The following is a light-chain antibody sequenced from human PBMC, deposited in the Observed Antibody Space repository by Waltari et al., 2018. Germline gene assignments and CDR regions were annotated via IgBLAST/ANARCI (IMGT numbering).Light chain of an antibody. V-gene: IGLV2-23*02. Sequence: QSALPQPASVSGSPGQSITISCPGTSSDVGKAPKLIIYEVTKRPSGTSTRFSGSKSGNTASLTLSGLQAEDEADYFCCSYAGVSTWVFGGGTKLTVL. CDR3: CSYAGVSTWV. CDR2: EVT. J-gene: IGLJ3*02. CDR1: SSDVG.